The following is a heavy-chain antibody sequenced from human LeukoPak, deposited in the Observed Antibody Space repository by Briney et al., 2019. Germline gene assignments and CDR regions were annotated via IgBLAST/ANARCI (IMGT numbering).Heavy chain of an antibody. CDR3: ARDPLLTGYIGV. V-gene: IGHV4-38-2*02. D-gene: IGHD3-9*01. Sequence: SETLSLTCTVSGYSISSGYYWGWIRQPPGKGLEWIGSIYHSGSTYYNPSLKSRVTISVDTSKNQFSLKLSSVTAADTAVHYCARDPLLTGYIGVWGQGTLVTVSS. J-gene: IGHJ4*02. CDR2: IYHSGST. CDR1: GYSISSGYY.